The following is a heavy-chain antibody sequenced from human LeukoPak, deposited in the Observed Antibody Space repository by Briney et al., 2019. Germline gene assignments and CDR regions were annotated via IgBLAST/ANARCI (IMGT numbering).Heavy chain of an antibody. CDR3: ATQLLGYCTNGVCHLDY. D-gene: IGHD2-8*01. CDR1: GFTFSSYA. Sequence: QPGGPLRLSCAASGFTFSSYAMSWVRQAPGKGLEWVSAISGSGGSTYYADSVKGRFTISRDNSKNTLYLQMNSLRAEDTAVYYCATQLLGYCTNGVCHLDYWGQGALVTVSS. V-gene: IGHV3-23*01. CDR2: ISGSGGST. J-gene: IGHJ4*02.